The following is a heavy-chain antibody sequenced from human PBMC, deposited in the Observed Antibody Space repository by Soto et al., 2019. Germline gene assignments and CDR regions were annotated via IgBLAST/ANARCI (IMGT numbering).Heavy chain of an antibody. D-gene: IGHD3-9*01. V-gene: IGHV4-34*01. CDR2: INHSGST. J-gene: IGHJ4*02. CDR1: GGSFSGYY. CDR3: ARGVGSSPPRY. Sequence: PSETLSLTCAVYGGSFSGYYWSWIRQPPGKGLEWIGEINHSGSTNYNPSLKSRVTISVDTSKNQISLKLTSATAADTAVYYCARGVGSSPPRYWGRGTLVTVSS.